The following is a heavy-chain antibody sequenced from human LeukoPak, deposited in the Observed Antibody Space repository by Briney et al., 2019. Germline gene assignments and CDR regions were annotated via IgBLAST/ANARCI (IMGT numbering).Heavy chain of an antibody. V-gene: IGHV4-34*01. CDR2: IKHSGGT. D-gene: IGHD2-2*01. CDR3: ARRYCSSATCPEFDP. CDR1: GGSFSDYY. Sequence: SETLSLTCAVYGGSFSDYYWSWIRQPPGKGLEWIGEIKHSGGTNYNPSLKSRITISVDPSKNQIYLNLNSVTAADTAIYYCARRYCSSATCPEFDPWGQGTLVTVSS. J-gene: IGHJ5*02.